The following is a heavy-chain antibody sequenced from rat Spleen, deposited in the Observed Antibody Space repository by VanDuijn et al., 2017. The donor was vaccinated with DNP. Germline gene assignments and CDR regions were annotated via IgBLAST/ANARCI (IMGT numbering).Heavy chain of an antibody. CDR3: AKPASYGGFWFAY. CDR1: GFTVSDYY. Sequence: EVQLVESGGGLVQPGRSMKLSCAASGFTVSDYYMAWVRQAPTKGLEWVASISTGGGNTYYRDSVKGRFTISRDNAKSTLYLQMDSLRSEDTATYYCAKPASYGGFWFAYWGQGVMVTVSS. CDR2: ISTGGGNT. J-gene: IGHJ2*01. D-gene: IGHD1-11*01. V-gene: IGHV5-25*01.